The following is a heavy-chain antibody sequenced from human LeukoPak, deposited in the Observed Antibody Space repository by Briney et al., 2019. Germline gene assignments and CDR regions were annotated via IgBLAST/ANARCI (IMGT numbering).Heavy chain of an antibody. J-gene: IGHJ6*03. CDR1: GGSISSYY. CDR3: ARVWGGSGSRSYYYYYMDV. Sequence: PSETLSLTCTVSGGSISSYYWSWIRQPAGKGLEWIGRIYTSGSTNYNPSLKSRVTMSVDTSKNQFSLKLSSVTAADTAVYYCARVWGGSGSRSYYYYYMDVWGKGTTVTVSS. V-gene: IGHV4-4*07. CDR2: IYTSGST. D-gene: IGHD3-10*01.